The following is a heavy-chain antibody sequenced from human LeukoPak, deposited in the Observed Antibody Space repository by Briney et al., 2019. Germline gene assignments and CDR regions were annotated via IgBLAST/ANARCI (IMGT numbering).Heavy chain of an antibody. J-gene: IGHJ4*02. CDR2: IKQDGSQK. D-gene: IGHD2-15*01. CDR3: ARGYCSGGDCFYFDV. CDR1: GFTLSRNW. V-gene: IGHV3-7*04. Sequence: GGSLRLSCAATGFTLSRNWMSWVRQAPGKGLEWVANIKQDGSQKYYVDSVKGRFTISRDNAKNSLYLQMNSLRAEDTAVYYCARGYCSGGDCFYFDVWGLGTLVTVPS.